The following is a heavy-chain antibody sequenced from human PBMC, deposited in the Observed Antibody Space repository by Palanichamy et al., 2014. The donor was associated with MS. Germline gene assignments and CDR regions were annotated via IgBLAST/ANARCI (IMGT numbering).Heavy chain of an antibody. CDR3: ARNVSRFDY. Sequence: EVHLVESGGGLVKPGGSLRLSCAASGFSFNNYAVNWVRQAPGRGLEWVASISSSGAYVYYADSVKDRFTISRDNAESSLYLQMNSLRVEDTAIYYCARNVSRFDYWGQGTLVSVSS. CDR1: GFSFNNYA. J-gene: IGHJ4*02. CDR2: ISSSGAYV. D-gene: IGHD3-10*02. V-gene: IGHV3-21*01.